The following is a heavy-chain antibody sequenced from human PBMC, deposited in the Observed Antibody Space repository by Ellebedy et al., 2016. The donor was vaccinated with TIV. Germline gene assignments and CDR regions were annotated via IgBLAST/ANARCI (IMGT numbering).Heavy chain of an antibody. J-gene: IGHJ4*02. CDR2: INSDGSST. D-gene: IGHD1-26*01. Sequence: GESLKISCAASGFTFSSYWLHWVRQVPGKGLVWVSRINSDGSSTSYADSVKGRFTISRDNAKNTLHLQMNSLRAEDTAVYYCARKVGAETLDYWGQGTLVTVSS. CDR1: GFTFSSYW. CDR3: ARKVGAETLDY. V-gene: IGHV3-74*01.